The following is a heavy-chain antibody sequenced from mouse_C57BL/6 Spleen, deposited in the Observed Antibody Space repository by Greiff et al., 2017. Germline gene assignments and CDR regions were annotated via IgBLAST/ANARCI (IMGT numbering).Heavy chain of an antibody. V-gene: IGHV5-6*01. J-gene: IGHJ2*01. CDR3: ARPYYYGSSYVFDY. D-gene: IGHD1-1*01. CDR2: ISSGGSYT. Sequence: EVQGVESGGDLVKPGGSLKLSCAASGFTFSSYGMSWVRQTPDKRLEWVATISSGGSYTYYPDSVKGRFTIARDNAKNTLYLQMSSLKSEDTAMYYCARPYYYGSSYVFDYWGQGTTLTVSS. CDR1: GFTFSSYG.